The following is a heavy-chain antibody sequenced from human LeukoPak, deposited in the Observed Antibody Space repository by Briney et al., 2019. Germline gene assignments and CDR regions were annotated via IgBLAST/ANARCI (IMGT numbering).Heavy chain of an antibody. Sequence: PGGSLRLSCAASGFTFSSYAMSWVRQAPGKGLELVSAISGSGGSTYYADSVKGRFTISRDNSKNTLYLQMNSLRAEDTAVYYCAKAHLPGSYGDCGYFDYWGQGTLVTVSS. CDR3: AKAHLPGSYGDCGYFDY. V-gene: IGHV3-23*01. CDR2: ISGSGGST. D-gene: IGHD4-17*01. CDR1: GFTFSSYA. J-gene: IGHJ4*02.